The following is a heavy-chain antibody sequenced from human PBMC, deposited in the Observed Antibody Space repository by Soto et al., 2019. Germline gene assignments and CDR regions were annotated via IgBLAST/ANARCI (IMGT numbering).Heavy chain of an antibody. J-gene: IGHJ3*02. V-gene: IGHV1-69*01. CDR2: IIPIFGTA. CDR1: GGTFSSYA. D-gene: IGHD3-3*01. Sequence: QVQLVQSGAEVKKPGSSVKVSCKASGGTFSSYAISWVRQAPGQGLEWMGGIIPIFGTANYAQKFQGRVTITADESTSPDYMELSSLRSEDTAVYYCARLRFLEWFPGAFDIWGQGTMVTVSS. CDR3: ARLRFLEWFPGAFDI.